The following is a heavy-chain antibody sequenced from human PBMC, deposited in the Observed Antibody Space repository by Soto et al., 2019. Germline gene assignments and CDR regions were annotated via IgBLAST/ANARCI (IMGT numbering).Heavy chain of an antibody. CDR3: ARDSEWVLRFLECLFLTEVCGMDV. V-gene: IGHV3-30*01. CDR1: GFTFSSYA. CDR2: ISYDGSNK. D-gene: IGHD3-3*01. J-gene: IGHJ6*02. Sequence: PGGSLRRSCAASGFTFSSYAMHWVRQAPGKGLERVAVISYDGSNKYYADSVKGRITISRDNPKNTLYLQMNSLRAEDTAVYYCARDSEWVLRFLECLFLTEVCGMDVWGQGATVTVS.